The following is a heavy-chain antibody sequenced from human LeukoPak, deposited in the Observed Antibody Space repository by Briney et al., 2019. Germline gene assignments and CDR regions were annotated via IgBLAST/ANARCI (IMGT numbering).Heavy chain of an antibody. CDR2: IKQDGSEE. D-gene: IGHD5-24*01. CDR1: GFTFSSYW. J-gene: IGHJ4*02. CDR3: ARTGPRWLQSEY. V-gene: IGHV3-7*02. Sequence: GGSLRLSCAASGFTFSSYWMSWVRQAPGRGLEWVANIKQDGSEEVYVGSVKGRFTISRDNAKNSLYLQMSSLRAEDTAVYYCARTGPRWLQSEYWGQGTLVTVSS.